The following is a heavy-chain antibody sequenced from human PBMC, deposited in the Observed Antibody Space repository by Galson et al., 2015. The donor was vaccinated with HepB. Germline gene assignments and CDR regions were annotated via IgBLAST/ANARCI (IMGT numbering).Heavy chain of an antibody. Sequence: CAISGDSVSSNSAAWNWIRQSPSRGLEWLGRTYYRSKWYNDYAVSVKSRITINPDTSKNQFSLQLNSVTPEDTAVYYCARGTTMIVVVIRGDAFDIRGQGTMVTVSS. J-gene: IGHJ3*02. CDR2: TYYRSKWYN. CDR3: ARGTTMIVVVIRGDAFDI. CDR1: GDSVSSNSAA. D-gene: IGHD3-22*01. V-gene: IGHV6-1*01.